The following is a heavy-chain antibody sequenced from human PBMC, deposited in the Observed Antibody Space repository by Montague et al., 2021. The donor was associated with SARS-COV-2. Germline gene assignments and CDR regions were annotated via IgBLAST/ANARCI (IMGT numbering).Heavy chain of an antibody. Sequence: SLRISCAASGFTFSTYAMSWVRQAPGKGLEWVSVIYGDGRGTYYAESVKGRSTISRDNSKSTLYLQMNSLRADDTAVYYCAKHTVYDLAELLSPLDHWGQGTLVTVSS. J-gene: IGHJ4*02. CDR2: IYGDGRGT. V-gene: IGHV3-23*03. D-gene: IGHD3-10*01. CDR1: GFTFSTYA. CDR3: AKHTVYDLAELLSPLDH.